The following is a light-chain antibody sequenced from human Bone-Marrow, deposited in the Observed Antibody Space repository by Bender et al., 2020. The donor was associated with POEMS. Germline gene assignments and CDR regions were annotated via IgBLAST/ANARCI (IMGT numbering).Light chain of an antibody. CDR1: SSNIGAGYD. CDR3: QSYDSSLSVWL. Sequence: QSVLTQPPSVYEAPGQRVTISCTGSSSNIGAGYDVHWYQHLPGTAPKLLIYANINRPSGVPDRFSGSKSGTSASLAITGLQAEDEAEYYCQSYDSSLSVWLFGGGTKLTVL. J-gene: IGLJ2*01. CDR2: ANI. V-gene: IGLV1-40*01.